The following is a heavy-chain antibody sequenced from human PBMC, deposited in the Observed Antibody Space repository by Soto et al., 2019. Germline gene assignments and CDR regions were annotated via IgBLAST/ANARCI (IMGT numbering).Heavy chain of an antibody. J-gene: IGHJ6*02. V-gene: IGHV3-53*01. Sequence: EVQLVESGGGLIQPGGSLRLSCVASGLTVSHNYMAWVRQAPEMGLEWVSILYTEGTTYYADSVKGRYTFSRDSSKNTLCLQMDSLRAEDTAVYYCVRPRPSGENYGMDVWGQGTTVTVSS. CDR3: VRPRPSGENYGMDV. CDR1: GLTVSHNY. CDR2: LYTEGTT. D-gene: IGHD3-16*01.